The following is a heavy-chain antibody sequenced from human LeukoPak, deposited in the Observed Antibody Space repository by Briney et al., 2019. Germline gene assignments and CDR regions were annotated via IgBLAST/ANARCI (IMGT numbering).Heavy chain of an antibody. Sequence: GGSLRLSCAASGFTLSRYAMNWVRLAPGKGLEWVSHIRTSGTTMYYADSGKGRFTISRDNAKNTLYLQMNSLRAEDTAVNYCVLDLDASGGDAFDIWGQGTMVTVSS. J-gene: IGHJ3*02. CDR2: IRTSGTTM. V-gene: IGHV3-48*03. D-gene: IGHD3-10*01. CDR1: GFTLSRYA. CDR3: VLDLDASGGDAFDI.